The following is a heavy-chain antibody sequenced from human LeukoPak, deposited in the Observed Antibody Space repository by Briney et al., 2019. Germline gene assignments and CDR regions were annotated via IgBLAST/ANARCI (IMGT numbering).Heavy chain of an antibody. Sequence: QPGGSLRLSCAASGFVFSSYAMSWVRQTPARGLEWVSSLRGSGETFYADSVKGRFTLSRDDSRNTVYLQLNNLRVEDTAIYYCAKANWVSDADAVWWGQGTLVTVSS. CDR1: GFVFSSYA. CDR3: AKANWVSDADAVW. V-gene: IGHV3-23*01. J-gene: IGHJ4*02. D-gene: IGHD3-16*01. CDR2: LRGSGET.